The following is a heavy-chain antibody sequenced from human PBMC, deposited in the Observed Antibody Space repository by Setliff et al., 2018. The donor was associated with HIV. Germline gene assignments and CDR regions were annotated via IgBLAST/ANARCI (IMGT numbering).Heavy chain of an antibody. CDR3: ARGWGFIVATIRAVDY. Sequence: GGSLRLSCAASGFTFSNYNMNWVRQAPGKGLEWVAVISHDGNNQYYADSVKGRFTISRDNSKNTVFLQVNSLRAEDTAVYYCARGWGFIVATIRAVDYWGQGTLVTVSS. CDR2: ISHDGNNQ. V-gene: IGHV3-30*03. J-gene: IGHJ4*02. D-gene: IGHD5-12*01. CDR1: GFTFSNYN.